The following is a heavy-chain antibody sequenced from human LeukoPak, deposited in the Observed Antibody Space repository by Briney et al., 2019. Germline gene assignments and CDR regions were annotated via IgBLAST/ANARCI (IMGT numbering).Heavy chain of an antibody. V-gene: IGHV4-34*01. D-gene: IGHD4-17*01. Sequence: SETLSLTCAVYGGSFSGYFWSWIRQPPGMGLGWIGEIHHSGSTNYNPSLKSRVSMSVDTSKNQFSLRVTSVTAADTAVYYCARGAGFYGDYVYSDAFDIWGQGTMVTVSS. J-gene: IGHJ3*02. CDR2: IHHSGST. CDR1: GGSFSGYF. CDR3: ARGAGFYGDYVYSDAFDI.